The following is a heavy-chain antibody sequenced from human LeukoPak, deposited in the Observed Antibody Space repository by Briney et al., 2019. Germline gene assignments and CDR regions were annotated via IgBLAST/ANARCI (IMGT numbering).Heavy chain of an antibody. D-gene: IGHD3-9*01. J-gene: IGHJ3*02. V-gene: IGHV4-4*07. CDR1: GGSFTNYY. CDR2: IYSTGST. Sequence: SETLSLTCTVSGGSFTNYYWNWIRQPAGKALEWIGRIYSTGSTNYNPSVSSRVTMSVDTSKNQFSLKLRSVTAADTAVYYCARDEADLLTNYAGAFDIWGQGTMVTVSS. CDR3: ARDEADLLTNYAGAFDI.